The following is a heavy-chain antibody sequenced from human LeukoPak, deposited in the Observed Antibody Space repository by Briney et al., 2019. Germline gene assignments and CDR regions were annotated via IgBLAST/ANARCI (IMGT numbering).Heavy chain of an antibody. CDR3: ARQLQAAIAGFDY. J-gene: IGHJ4*02. D-gene: IGHD2-2*01. Sequence: PSETLSLTCTVSGGSISSSSYYWGWIRQPPGKGLEWIGSIYYSGSTYYNPSLKSRVTISVDTSKNQFSLKLSSVTAADTAVYYCARQLQAAIAGFDYWGQGTLVTVSS. CDR2: IYYSGST. CDR1: GGSISSSSYY. V-gene: IGHV4-39*01.